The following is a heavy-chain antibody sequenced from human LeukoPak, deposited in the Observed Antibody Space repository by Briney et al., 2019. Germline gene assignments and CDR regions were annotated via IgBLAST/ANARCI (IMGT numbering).Heavy chain of an antibody. J-gene: IGHJ4*02. Sequence: GASVKVSCKASGGTFSSYAISWVRQAPGQGLEWMGGIIPIFGTANYAQKFQGRVTITADESTSTANMELSSLRPEDTAVYYCAHTLTTDEISNFDYWGQGTLVTVSS. CDR1: GGTFSSYA. CDR2: IIPIFGTA. D-gene: IGHD3-22*01. CDR3: AHTLTTDEISNFDY. V-gene: IGHV1-69*13.